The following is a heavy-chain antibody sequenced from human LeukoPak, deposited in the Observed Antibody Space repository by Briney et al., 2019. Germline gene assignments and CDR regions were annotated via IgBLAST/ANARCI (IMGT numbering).Heavy chain of an antibody. CDR1: GFTFSSYG. CDR2: ISYDGSNK. J-gene: IGHJ4*02. D-gene: IGHD4-23*01. V-gene: IGHV3-30*18. Sequence: GGSLRLSCAASGFTFSSYGMHWVRQAPGKGLEWVAVISYDGSNKYYADSVKGRFTISRDNSKNTLYLQMNSLRAEDTAVYYCAKAPLRRYPDYFDYWGQGTLVTVSS. CDR3: AKAPLRRYPDYFDY.